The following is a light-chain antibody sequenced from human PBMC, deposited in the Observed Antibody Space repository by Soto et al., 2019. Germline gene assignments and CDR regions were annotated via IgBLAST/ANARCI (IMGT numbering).Light chain of an antibody. CDR3: QQYNHWPRT. CDR2: GAS. V-gene: IGKV3-15*01. J-gene: IGKJ1*01. Sequence: EIVMTQSTATLSVSPGERATLSCRASQSVSSKLAWYQQKPGQAPRLLIYGASTRATGIPARVSGSGSWTEFTLTISSLQSADFAVDDCQQYNHWPRTFGPGTKVDIK. CDR1: QSVSSK.